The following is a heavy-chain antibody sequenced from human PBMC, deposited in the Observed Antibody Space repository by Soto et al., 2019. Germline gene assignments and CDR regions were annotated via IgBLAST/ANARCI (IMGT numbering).Heavy chain of an antibody. CDR1: GFTFTSSS. Sequence: SVKVSCKASGFTFTSSSVQWVRQARGQRLEWIGWIVVGSGNTNYAQKFQERVTITRDMSTSTAYMELSSLRSEDTAVYYCAAASVSETRYYYYGMDVWGQGTTVTVSS. J-gene: IGHJ6*02. CDR2: IVVGSGNT. CDR3: AAASVSETRYYYYGMDV. V-gene: IGHV1-58*01. D-gene: IGHD3-10*01.